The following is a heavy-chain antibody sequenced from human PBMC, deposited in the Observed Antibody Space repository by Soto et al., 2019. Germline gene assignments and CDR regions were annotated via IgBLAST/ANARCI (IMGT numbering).Heavy chain of an antibody. CDR2: ISSYSGNT. V-gene: IGHV1-18*01. CDR1: GYNFILHS. D-gene: IGHD3-10*01. Sequence: QAQLVQSIAEEKKVGASVKVSCKASGYNFILHSISWVRQAPGQGLEWMGWISSYSGNTDYAQNIQGRVTMTTDTSTGIAYMELRSLTSDDTAMYYCARVWYDGNSGAFDVWGQGTMVTV. J-gene: IGHJ3*01. CDR3: ARVWYDGNSGAFDV.